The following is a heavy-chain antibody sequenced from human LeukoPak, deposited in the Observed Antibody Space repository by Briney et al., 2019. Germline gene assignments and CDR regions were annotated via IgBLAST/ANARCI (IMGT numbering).Heavy chain of an antibody. CDR1: GFTFSSYW. D-gene: IGHD3-22*01. Sequence: PGGSLRLSCAASGFTFSSYWMNWVRQAPGKGLEWVANIKQDGSEKYYVGSVKGRFTISRDNGKNTLYLQMNSLRAEDTAVYYCARGSTYYDSSGQVPFDYWGQGTLVTVSS. CDR3: ARGSTYYDSSGQVPFDY. CDR2: IKQDGSEK. V-gene: IGHV3-7*01. J-gene: IGHJ4*02.